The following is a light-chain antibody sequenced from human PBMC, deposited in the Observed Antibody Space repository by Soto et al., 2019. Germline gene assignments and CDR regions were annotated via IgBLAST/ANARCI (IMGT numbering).Light chain of an antibody. CDR2: DAS. V-gene: IGKV1-5*01. CDR3: QQYAGYSRT. CDR1: QSISNR. J-gene: IGKJ1*01. Sequence: DIQMTESPCTLSASVGDRVTITCGASQSISNRLAWYQQKPGKAPKVLIYDASSLEGGVPSRFSGSGSGTEFTLTISSLQPDDFATYYCQQYAGYSRTFGQGTKVDI.